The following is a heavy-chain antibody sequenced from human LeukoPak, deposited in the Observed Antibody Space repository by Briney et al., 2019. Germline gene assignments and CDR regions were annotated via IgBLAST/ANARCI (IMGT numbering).Heavy chain of an antibody. V-gene: IGHV4-61*02. Sequence: SQTLSLTCTVSGGSISSGSYYWSWIRQPGGKGLEWIGRIYTSGSTNYNPSLKSRVTISVDTSKNQFSLKLSSVTAADTAVYYCARGRSGVPAAPFDYWGQGTLVTVSS. J-gene: IGHJ4*02. CDR2: IYTSGST. CDR1: GGSISSGSYY. D-gene: IGHD2-2*01. CDR3: ARGRSGVPAAPFDY.